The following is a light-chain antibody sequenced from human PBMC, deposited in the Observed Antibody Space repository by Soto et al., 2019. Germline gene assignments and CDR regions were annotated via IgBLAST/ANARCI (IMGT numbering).Light chain of an antibody. CDR3: QQYGSSPALT. CDR1: QSVSSSF. J-gene: IGKJ4*01. V-gene: IGKV3-20*01. Sequence: EIVMTQSPATLSVSPGERATLSCRASQSVSSSFLAWYQQKPGQAPRPLIYGASSRATGIPDRFSGSGSGTDFTLTINRLEPEDFAVYYCQQYGSSPALTFGGGTKVDIK. CDR2: GAS.